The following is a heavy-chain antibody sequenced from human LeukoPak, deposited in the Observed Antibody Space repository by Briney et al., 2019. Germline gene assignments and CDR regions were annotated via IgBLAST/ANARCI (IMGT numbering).Heavy chain of an antibody. CDR1: GYTFTGYY. J-gene: IGHJ5*02. D-gene: IGHD3-10*01. V-gene: IGHV1-2*02. CDR2: INPNSGGT. Sequence: GASVKVSCKASGYTFTGYYMHWVRQAPGQGLEWMGWINPNSGGTNYAQKFQGRVTMTRDTSISTAYMELSRLRSDDTAVYYCAKIYGSGSYYNWFDPWGQGTLVTVSS. CDR3: AKIYGSGSYYNWFDP.